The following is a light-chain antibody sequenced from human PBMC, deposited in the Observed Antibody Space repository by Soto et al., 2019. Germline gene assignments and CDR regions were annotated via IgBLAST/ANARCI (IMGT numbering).Light chain of an antibody. CDR3: QQRHMWLIT. CDR1: QSFRGL. Sequence: ETVMKQSPATLSVSPGERATLSCRASQSFRGLLAWYQQKPGQAPRLLIYDAYNRATGIPPRFSGSGSGTDFTLTISSLEPEDSAVYYCQQRHMWLITFGQGTRLRL. CDR2: DAY. V-gene: IGKV3-11*01. J-gene: IGKJ5*01.